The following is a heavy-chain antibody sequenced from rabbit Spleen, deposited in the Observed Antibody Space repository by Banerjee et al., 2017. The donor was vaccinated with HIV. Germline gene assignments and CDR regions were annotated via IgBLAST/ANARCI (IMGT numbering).Heavy chain of an antibody. CDR2: INVATGKP. CDR3: ARNPVGYAGCGYGTGLNL. V-gene: IGHV1S45*01. CDR1: GFSFGDRDV. D-gene: IGHD8-1*01. Sequence: QEQLVESGGGLVQPEGSLTLTCTASGFSFGDRDVMCWVRQAPGKGLEWIACINVATGKPVYASWAKGRFTISRTSSTTVTLRMTSLTAADTATYFCARNPVGYAGCGYGTGLNLWGPGTLVTVS. J-gene: IGHJ4*01.